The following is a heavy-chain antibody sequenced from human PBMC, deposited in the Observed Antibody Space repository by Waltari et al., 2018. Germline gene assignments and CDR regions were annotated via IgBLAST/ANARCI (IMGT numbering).Heavy chain of an antibody. D-gene: IGHD2-2*01. V-gene: IGHV3-30*04. Sequence: VQLLALGWSVVVPGRSIKRTCAAPGLTFSIYAMHWGRQAPGKGLEWVAVISYNEINKYYVDCVKGRFSISRDNSMHTLFLQMNRLSADDTSVYYCATQYCDSTSCHRMDVWGQGTTVTVSS. CDR3: ATQYCDSTSCHRMDV. J-gene: IGHJ6*02. CDR2: ISYNEINK. CDR1: GLTFSIYA.